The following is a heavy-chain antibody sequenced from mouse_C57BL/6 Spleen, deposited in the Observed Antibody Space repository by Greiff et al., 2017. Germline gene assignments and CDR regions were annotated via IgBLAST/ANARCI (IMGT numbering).Heavy chain of an antibody. J-gene: IGHJ1*03. V-gene: IGHV1-81*01. CDR2: IYPRSGNT. D-gene: IGHD1-1*01. Sequence: QVQLQQSGAELARPGASVKLSCKASGYTFTSYGISWVKQRTGQGLEWIGEIYPRSGNTYYNEKFKGKATLTADKSSSTAYMELRSLTSEDSGVYFCARGGYGSSYVWYFDVWGTGTTVTVSS. CDR1: GYTFTSYG. CDR3: ARGGYGSSYVWYFDV.